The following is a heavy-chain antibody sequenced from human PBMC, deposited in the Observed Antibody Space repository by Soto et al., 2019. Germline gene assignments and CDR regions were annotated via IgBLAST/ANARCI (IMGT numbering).Heavy chain of an antibody. CDR2: ISGSGGST. V-gene: IGHV3-23*01. Sequence: GGSLRLSCAASGFTFSSYAMSWVRQAPGKGLEWVSAISGSGGSTYYADSVKGRFTISRDNSKNTLYLQMNSLRAEDTAVYYCAKDPVSREGYYYDSSGYDNAYFDYWGQGTLVTSPQ. CDR3: AKDPVSREGYYYDSSGYDNAYFDY. J-gene: IGHJ4*02. D-gene: IGHD3-22*01. CDR1: GFTFSSYA.